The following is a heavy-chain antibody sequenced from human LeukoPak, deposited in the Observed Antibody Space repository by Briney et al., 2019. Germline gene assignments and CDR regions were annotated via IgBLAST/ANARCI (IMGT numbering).Heavy chain of an antibody. V-gene: IGHV4-59*02. CDR2: IYYTET. Sequence: PSQTLSLTCTVSGGSVSNYYWSWIRQSPGKGLEWIGYIYYTETSYNPSLKSRVTISADTSKNQFSLKLYSVTAADTAVYYCATRKLGNDYWGQGTLVTVSS. D-gene: IGHD7-27*01. J-gene: IGHJ4*02. CDR1: GGSVSNYY. CDR3: ATRKLGNDY.